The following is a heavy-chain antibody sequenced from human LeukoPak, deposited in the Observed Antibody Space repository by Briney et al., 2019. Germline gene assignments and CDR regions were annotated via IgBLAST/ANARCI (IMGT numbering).Heavy chain of an antibody. J-gene: IGHJ1*01. CDR1: GFTFSSYG. CDR3: ASRYIDDWYAY. Sequence: GGSLRLSCAASGFTFSSYGMHWVRQAPGKGLEWVAVISYDGSNKYYADSVKGRFTISRDNSKNTLYLQMNSLRAEDTAVYYCASRYIDDWYAYWGQGTLVTVSS. V-gene: IGHV3-30*03. D-gene: IGHD3-9*01. CDR2: ISYDGSNK.